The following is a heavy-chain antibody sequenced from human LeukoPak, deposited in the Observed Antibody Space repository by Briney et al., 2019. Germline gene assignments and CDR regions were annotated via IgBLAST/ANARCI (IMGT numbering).Heavy chain of an antibody. CDR1: GDSIRRYY. V-gene: IGHV4-59*01. CDR3: ARGAEMATVDVLPDAFDI. J-gene: IGHJ3*02. Sequence: PSETLSLTCSVSGDSIRRYYWSWIRQSPGKGLEWIGHIHYSGYTHKNPSLRSRVSISLDTSKNQFSLKLTSVTAADTAVYYCARGAEMATVDVLPDAFDIWGQGTMVTVSS. CDR2: IHYSGYT. D-gene: IGHD5-24*01.